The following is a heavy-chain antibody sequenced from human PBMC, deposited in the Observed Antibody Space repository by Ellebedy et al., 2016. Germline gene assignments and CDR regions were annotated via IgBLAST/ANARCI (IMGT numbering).Heavy chain of an antibody. V-gene: IGHV3-23*01. CDR2: ISGSGGST. Sequence: GESLKISCAASGFTFSSYAMSWVRQAPGKGLEWVSAISGSGGSTYYADSVKGRFTISRDNSKNTLYLQMNSLRAEDTAVYYCARGDLEWSELLGWGQGTLVTVSS. D-gene: IGHD3-3*01. CDR3: ARGDLEWSELLG. CDR1: GFTFSSYA. J-gene: IGHJ4*02.